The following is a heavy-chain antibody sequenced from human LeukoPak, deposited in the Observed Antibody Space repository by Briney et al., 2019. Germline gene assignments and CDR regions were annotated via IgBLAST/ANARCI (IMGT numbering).Heavy chain of an antibody. CDR2: IYYSGST. D-gene: IGHD1-26*01. Sequence: SETLSLTCTVSGGSISSSSYYWGWIRQPPGKGLEWIGSIYYSGSTYYNPSLKSRVTISVDTSKNQFSLKLNSVTAADTAVYYCARQGELLSPIAYWGQGTLVTVSS. CDR3: ARQGELLSPIAY. J-gene: IGHJ4*02. V-gene: IGHV4-39*01. CDR1: GGSISSSSYY.